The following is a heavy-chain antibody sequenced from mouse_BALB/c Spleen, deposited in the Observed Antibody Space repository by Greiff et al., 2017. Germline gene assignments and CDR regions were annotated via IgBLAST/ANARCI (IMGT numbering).Heavy chain of an antibody. CDR3: TRSGYYGSHSYYFDY. J-gene: IGHJ2*01. Sequence: VQLQQPGAELVKPGASVKLSCKASGYTFTSYWMHWVKQRPGQGLEWIGNIYPGSGSTNYDEKFKSKATLTVDTSSSTAYMQLSSLTSEDSAVYYCTRSGYYGSHSYYFDYWGQGTTLTVSS. V-gene: IGHV1-55*01. D-gene: IGHD1-1*01. CDR1: GYTFTSYW. CDR2: IYPGSGST.